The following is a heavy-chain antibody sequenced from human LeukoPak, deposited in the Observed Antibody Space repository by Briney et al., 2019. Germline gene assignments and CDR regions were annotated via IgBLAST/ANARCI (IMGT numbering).Heavy chain of an antibody. J-gene: IGHJ5*02. CDR2: IIPIFGTA. CDR3: ARKHRLRNWFDP. V-gene: IGHV1-69*13. CDR1: GGTFSSYA. D-gene: IGHD2-8*01. Sequence: SVKVSCKASGGTFSSYAISWVRQAPGQGLEWMGGIIPIFGTANYAQKFQGRVTITADESTSTAYMELSSLRSEDTAVYYCARKHRLRNWFDPWGQGTLVTVSS.